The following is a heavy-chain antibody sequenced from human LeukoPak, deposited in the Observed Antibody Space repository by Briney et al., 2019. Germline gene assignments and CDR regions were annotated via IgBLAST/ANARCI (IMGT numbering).Heavy chain of an antibody. J-gene: IGHJ3*02. CDR2: IYYSGST. Sequence: SGTLSLTCTVSGGSISSYYWSWIRQPPGKGLEWIGYIYYSGSTNYNPSLKSRVTISVDTSKNQFSLKLTSVTAADTALYYCARDYYDTSGNSQGFDIWGQGTMVTVSS. V-gene: IGHV4-59*12. CDR3: ARDYYDTSGNSQGFDI. CDR1: GGSISSYY. D-gene: IGHD3-22*01.